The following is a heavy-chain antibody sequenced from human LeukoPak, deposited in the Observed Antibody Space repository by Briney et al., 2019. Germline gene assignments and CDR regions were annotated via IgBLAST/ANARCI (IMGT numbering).Heavy chain of an antibody. CDR2: IYSSGNT. CDR1: GGSISSYS. V-gene: IGHV4-4*07. Sequence: SETLSLTCTVSGGSISSYSWSWIRQPAGKGLEWIGRIYSSGNTYYDASLRSRVTMSVDTSKNQFSLKLNSVTAADTAVYCCAKSNGYGLVDIWGQGTMVTVSS. J-gene: IGHJ3*02. D-gene: IGHD3-10*01. CDR3: AKSNGYGLVDI.